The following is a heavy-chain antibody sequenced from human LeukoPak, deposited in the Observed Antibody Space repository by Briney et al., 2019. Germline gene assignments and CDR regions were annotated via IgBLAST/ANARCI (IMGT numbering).Heavy chain of an antibody. V-gene: IGHV3-11*01. CDR2: LSGSGSDI. D-gene: IGHD2-2*01. J-gene: IGHJ6*02. CDR1: GFPFSDYY. Sequence: GGSLRLSCVASGFPFSDYYMSWIRQAPGEGLDWVAYLSGSGSDIYYADSVKGRFTISRDNAKNSLHLQMNSLRAEDTAVYYCAKDSFVVEPPAIYGMDVWGQGTTVTVS. CDR3: AKDSFVVEPPAIYGMDV.